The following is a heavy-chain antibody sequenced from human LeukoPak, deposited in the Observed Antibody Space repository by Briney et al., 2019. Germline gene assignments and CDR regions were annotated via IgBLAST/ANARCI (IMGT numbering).Heavy chain of an antibody. CDR2: ISSSSSYI. Sequence: GGSLRLSCAASGFTFSSYSMNWVRQAPGKGLEWVSSISSSSSYIYYADSVKGRFTISRDNAKNSLYLQMNSLRAEDTAVYYCARRVSSTGWVNWFDPWGQGTLVTVSS. CDR1: GFTFSSYS. J-gene: IGHJ5*02. D-gene: IGHD2-2*01. V-gene: IGHV3-21*01. CDR3: ARRVSSTGWVNWFDP.